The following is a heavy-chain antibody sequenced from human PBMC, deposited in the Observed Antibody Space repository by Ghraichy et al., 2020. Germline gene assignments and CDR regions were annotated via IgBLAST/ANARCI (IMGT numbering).Heavy chain of an antibody. CDR1: GYTFTSYD. D-gene: IGHD5-18*01. CDR2: MNPNSGNT. V-gene: IGHV1-8*01. CDR3: ARKDTAMDYYYYGMDV. Sequence: ASVKVSCKASGYTFTSYDINWVRQATGQGLEWMGWMNPNSGNTGYAQKFQGRVTMTRNTSISTAYMELSSLRSEDTAVYYCARKDTAMDYYYYGMDVWGQGTTVTVSS. J-gene: IGHJ6*02.